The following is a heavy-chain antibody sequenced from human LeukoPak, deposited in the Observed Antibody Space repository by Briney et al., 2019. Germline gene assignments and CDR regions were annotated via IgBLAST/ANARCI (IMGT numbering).Heavy chain of an antibody. V-gene: IGHV1-18*01. CDR2: ISAYNGNT. CDR3: ARDPLLSSYWCYFDY. CDR1: GYTFTSYG. D-gene: IGHD2-8*02. J-gene: IGHJ4*02. Sequence: GASVKVSCKASGYTFTSYGISWVRQAPGQGLEWMGWISAYNGNTNYAQKLKGRVTMTTDTSTSTAYMELRSLRSDDTAVYYCARDPLLSSYWCYFDYWGQGTLVTVSS.